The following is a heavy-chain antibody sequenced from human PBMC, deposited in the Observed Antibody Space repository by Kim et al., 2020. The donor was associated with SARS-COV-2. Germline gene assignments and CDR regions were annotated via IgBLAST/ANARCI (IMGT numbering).Heavy chain of an antibody. Sequence: EDTVKARFTISSDNSKNTLYLQMNSLRDEDTAIYYCAKEISSGWYHYSDYWAQGTLVTVSS. D-gene: IGHD6-19*01. V-gene: IGHV3-23*01. CDR3: AKEISSGWYHYSDY. J-gene: IGHJ4*02.